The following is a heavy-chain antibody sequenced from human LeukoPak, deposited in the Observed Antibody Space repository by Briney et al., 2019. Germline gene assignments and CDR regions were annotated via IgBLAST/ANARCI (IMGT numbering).Heavy chain of an antibody. CDR3: ARASITIFGVVIRPGGMDV. D-gene: IGHD3-3*01. J-gene: IGHJ6*02. Sequence: PSETLSLTCAVYGGSFSGYYWSWIRQPPGKGLEWIGEINHSGSTNYNPSLKSRVTISVDTSKNQFSLKLSSVTAADTAVYYCARASITIFGVVIRPGGMDVWGQGTTVTVSS. V-gene: IGHV4-34*01. CDR1: GGSFSGYY. CDR2: INHSGST.